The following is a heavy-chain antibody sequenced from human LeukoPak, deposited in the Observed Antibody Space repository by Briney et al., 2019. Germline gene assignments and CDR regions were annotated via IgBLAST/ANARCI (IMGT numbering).Heavy chain of an antibody. J-gene: IGHJ3*02. Sequence: PSETLSLTCAVSGGSISSSNWWSWVRPPPGKGLEWIGEIYHSGSTNYNPSLKSRVTISVDKSKNQFSLKLSSVTAADTAVYYCARTLLTGDAFDIWGQGTMVTVSS. CDR1: GGSISSSNW. V-gene: IGHV4-4*02. CDR3: ARTLLTGDAFDI. D-gene: IGHD1-20*01. CDR2: IYHSGST.